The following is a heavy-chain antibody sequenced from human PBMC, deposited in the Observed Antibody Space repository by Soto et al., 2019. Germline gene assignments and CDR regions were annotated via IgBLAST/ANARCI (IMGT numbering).Heavy chain of an antibody. V-gene: IGHV3-30*03. CDR2: ISYDGSNK. J-gene: IGHJ4*02. D-gene: IGHD4-17*01. CDR3: ARTVYGDYGDY. CDR1: GFTFSSYG. Sequence: ESGGGVVQPGRSLRLSCAASGFTFSSYGMHWVRQAPGKGLEWVAVISYDGSNKYYADSVKGRFTISRDNSKNTLYLQMNSLRAEDTAVYYCARTVYGDYGDYWGQGTLVTVSS.